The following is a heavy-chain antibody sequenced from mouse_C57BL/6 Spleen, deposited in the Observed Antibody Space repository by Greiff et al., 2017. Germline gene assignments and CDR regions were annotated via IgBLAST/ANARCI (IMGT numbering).Heavy chain of an antibody. D-gene: IGHD3-2*02. CDR3: ARGGYGYFDY. CDR2: INPSSGYT. CDR1: GYTFTSYT. J-gene: IGHJ2*01. Sequence: VKLQQSGAELARPGASVKMSCKASGYTFTSYTMHWVKQRPGQGLEWIGYINPSSGYTKYNQKFKDKATLTADKSSSTDYMQLSSLTSEDSAVYYCARGGYGYFDYWGQGTTLTVSS. V-gene: IGHV1-4*01.